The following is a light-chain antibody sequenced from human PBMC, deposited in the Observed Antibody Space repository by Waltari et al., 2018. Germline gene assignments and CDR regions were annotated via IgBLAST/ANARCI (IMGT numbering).Light chain of an antibody. Sequence: DSQMIQPPHTLPASVGDRVTITCRASQSMSRWLAWYQQKAGKAPKLLIYKTSILESGVPSRFSGGGSGTEFALTISSLQPDDFATYYCQHYDTYSATFGRGTKVEIK. J-gene: IGKJ4*02. V-gene: IGKV1-5*03. CDR1: QSMSRW. CDR2: KTS. CDR3: QHYDTYSAT.